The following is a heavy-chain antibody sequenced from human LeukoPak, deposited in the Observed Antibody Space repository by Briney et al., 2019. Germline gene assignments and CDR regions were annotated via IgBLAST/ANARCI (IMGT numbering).Heavy chain of an antibody. CDR2: IIPILGTT. J-gene: IGHJ4*02. D-gene: IGHD2-15*01. V-gene: IGHV1-69*04. Sequence: SVKVSCKTSGDTFSNYAISWVRQAPGQGLEWMGRIIPILGTTNYAQRFQGRVTITAEKSTSTAYMELSSLITEDTAVYYCAKDLWYGGNSGYWGQGTLVTVSS. CDR1: GDTFSNYA. CDR3: AKDLWYGGNSGY.